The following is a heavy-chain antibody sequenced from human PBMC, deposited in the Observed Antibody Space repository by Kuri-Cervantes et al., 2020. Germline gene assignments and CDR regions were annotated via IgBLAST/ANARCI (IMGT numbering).Heavy chain of an antibody. CDR2: MSDGATTI. J-gene: IGHJ4*02. CDR1: GFTVTTYG. CDR3: ARGPQLFDY. Sequence: LSLTCEASGFTVTTYGMNWVRQAPGKGLEWLSYMSDGATTIYYANSLKGRFTISRDNAQNSLYLQMSSLRVEDTAIYYCARGPQLFDYWGQGTLVTVSS. D-gene: IGHD5-24*01. V-gene: IGHV3-48*03.